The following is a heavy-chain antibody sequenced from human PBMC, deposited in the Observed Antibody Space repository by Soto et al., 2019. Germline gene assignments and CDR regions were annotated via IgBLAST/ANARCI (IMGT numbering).Heavy chain of an antibody. V-gene: IGHV3-30-3*01. Sequence: QVQLVESGGGVVQPGRSLRLSCAASGFTFSSYAMHWVRQAPGKGLEWVAVISYDGSNKYYADSVKGRFTISRDNSKNTLYLQMNSLRAEDTAVYYCARDVGEWELLYRLDYWGQGTLVTVSS. CDR1: GFTFSSYA. J-gene: IGHJ4*02. D-gene: IGHD1-26*01. CDR3: ARDVGEWELLYRLDY. CDR2: ISYDGSNK.